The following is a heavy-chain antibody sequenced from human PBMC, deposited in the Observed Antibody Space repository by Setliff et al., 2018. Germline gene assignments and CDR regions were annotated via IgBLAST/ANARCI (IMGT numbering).Heavy chain of an antibody. CDR3: AGSTVTQVDY. D-gene: IGHD4-17*01. V-gene: IGHV4-61*09. Sequence: SETLSLTCTVSGGSLSSYNYWSWIRQPAGKGLEWIGHIYTSGSTNYNPSLKSRVTISLDTSKNHFSLKLSSVTAADTAVYYCAGSTVTQVDYWGQGTLVTVSS. CDR1: GGSLSSYNY. J-gene: IGHJ4*02. CDR2: IYTSGST.